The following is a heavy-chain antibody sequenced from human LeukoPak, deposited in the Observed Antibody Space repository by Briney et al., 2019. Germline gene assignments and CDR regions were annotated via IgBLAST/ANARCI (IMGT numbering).Heavy chain of an antibody. D-gene: IGHD3-10*01. Sequence: ASVKVSCRASGYTFTSYDIDWVRQATGQGLEWMGWMNPNSGNTGYAQKFQGRVTMTRNTSISTAYMELSSLRSEDTAVYYCARPYYYGSGIRFDYWGQGTLVTVSS. CDR2: MNPNSGNT. J-gene: IGHJ4*02. CDR3: ARPYYYGSGIRFDY. CDR1: GYTFTSYD. V-gene: IGHV1-8*01.